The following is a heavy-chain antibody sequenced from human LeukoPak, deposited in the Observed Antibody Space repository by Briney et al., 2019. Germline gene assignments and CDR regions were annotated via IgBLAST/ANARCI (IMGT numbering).Heavy chain of an antibody. V-gene: IGHV4-39*07. J-gene: IGHJ2*01. CDR3: ARGPVHFDL. Sequence: SETLSLTCTVSGGSISSSSYYWGWIRQPPGKGLEWIGSIYYSGSTYYNPSLKSRVTISVDTSKNQFSLKLSSVTAADTAVYYCARGPVHFDLWGRGTLVTVSS. CDR1: GGSISSSSYY. CDR2: IYYSGST.